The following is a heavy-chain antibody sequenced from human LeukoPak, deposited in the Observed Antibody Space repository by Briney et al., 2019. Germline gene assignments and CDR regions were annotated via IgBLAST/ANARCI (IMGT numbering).Heavy chain of an antibody. CDR3: ARGPKGLLRYFDHDY. V-gene: IGHV4-34*01. J-gene: IGHJ4*02. CDR1: GGSFSGYY. D-gene: IGHD3-9*01. Sequence: SETLSLTCAVYGGSFSGYYWSWIRQPPGKGLEWIGEINHSGSTNYNPSLKSRVTISVDTSKNQFSLKLSSVTAADTAVYYCARGPKGLLRYFDHDYWGQGTLVTVSS. CDR2: INHSGST.